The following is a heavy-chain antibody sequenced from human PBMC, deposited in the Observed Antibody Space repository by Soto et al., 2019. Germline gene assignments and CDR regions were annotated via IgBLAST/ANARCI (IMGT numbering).Heavy chain of an antibody. Sequence: PSETLSLTCSVSGGSVTSGVYYWSWIRQPPGKELEWIGFVYSTGSTNSNPSLKSRVTMSVDTSKNQFSLKLRSVIVADTAVYHCARFVRSCSATTCSTRADVWGQGITVTVSS. CDR3: ARFVRSCSATTCSTRADV. D-gene: IGHD2-2*01. CDR1: GGSVTSGVYY. CDR2: VYSTGST. V-gene: IGHV4-61*08. J-gene: IGHJ6*02.